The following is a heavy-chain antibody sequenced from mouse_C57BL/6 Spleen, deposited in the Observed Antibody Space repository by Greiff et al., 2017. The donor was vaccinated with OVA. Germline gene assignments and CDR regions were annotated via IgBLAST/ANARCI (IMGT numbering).Heavy chain of an antibody. V-gene: IGHV1-82*01. D-gene: IGHD1-1*01. CDR1: GYAFSSSW. CDR3: ARPYYGSSPGYFDV. CDR2: IYPGDGDT. Sequence: VQGVESGPELVKPGASVKISCKASGYAFSSSWMNWVKQRPGKGLEWIGRIYPGDGDTNYNGKFKGKATLTADKSSSTAYMQLSSLTSEDSAVYFCARPYYGSSPGYFDVWGTGTTVTVSS. J-gene: IGHJ1*03.